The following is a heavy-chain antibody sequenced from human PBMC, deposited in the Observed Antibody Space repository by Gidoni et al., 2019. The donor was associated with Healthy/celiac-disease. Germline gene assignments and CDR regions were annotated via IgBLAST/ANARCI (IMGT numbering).Heavy chain of an antibody. CDR3: AGEYCGGDCYSRAFDI. D-gene: IGHD2-21*02. V-gene: IGHV4-30-2*01. J-gene: IGHJ3*02. CDR2: IYHSGST. Sequence: QLQLQESGSGLVKPSQTLSLTCAVSGGSISSGGYSWSWIRQPPGKGLEWIGYIYHSGSTYYNPSLKSRVTISVDRSKNQFSLKLSSVTAADTAVYYCAGEYCGGDCYSRAFDIWGQGTMVTVSS. CDR1: GGSISSGGYS.